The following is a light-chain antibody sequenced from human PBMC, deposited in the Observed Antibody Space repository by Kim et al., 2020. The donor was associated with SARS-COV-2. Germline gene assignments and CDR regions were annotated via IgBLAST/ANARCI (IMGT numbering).Light chain of an antibody. J-gene: IGLJ3*02. CDR3: AAWDDTLYGRV. CDR1: TSNIGNYP. V-gene: IGLV1-44*01. Sequence: GQRVTISCSGSTSNIGNYPVSWYQQAPGTAPNLLIYGNDERPSRVPDRFSGSKSGTSASLAISGLQSDDEADYYCAAWDDTLYGRVFGGGTKLTVL. CDR2: GND.